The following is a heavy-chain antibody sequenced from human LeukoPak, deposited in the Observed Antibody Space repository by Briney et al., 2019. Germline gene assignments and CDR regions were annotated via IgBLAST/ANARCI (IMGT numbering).Heavy chain of an antibody. CDR3: ARGGYSGYDWVDY. CDR1: GFTFSSHE. Sequence: PGGSLRLSCVASGFTFSSHEMNWVRQAPGKGLEWVSYISSSNSIIYYADSVKGRFTISRDNAKNSLYLQMNSLRAEDTAVYYCARGGYSGYDWVDYWGQGTLVTVSS. J-gene: IGHJ4*02. D-gene: IGHD5-12*01. V-gene: IGHV3-48*03. CDR2: ISSSNSII.